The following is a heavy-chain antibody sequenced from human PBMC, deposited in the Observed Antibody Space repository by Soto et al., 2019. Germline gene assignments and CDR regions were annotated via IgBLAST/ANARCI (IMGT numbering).Heavy chain of an antibody. Sequence: QITLKESGPTLVKPTQTLTLTCTFSGFSLTTSGMGVGWIRQPPGKALEWLAVIYWDDDKRYSPSLKSRLTLTTDTSKNQVVLTMTNMDPVDTATYYCVHTISTVTTGAIDYWGQGTLVTVSS. CDR2: IYWDDDK. CDR1: GFSLTTSGMG. V-gene: IGHV2-5*02. J-gene: IGHJ4*02. CDR3: VHTISTVTTGAIDY. D-gene: IGHD4-17*01.